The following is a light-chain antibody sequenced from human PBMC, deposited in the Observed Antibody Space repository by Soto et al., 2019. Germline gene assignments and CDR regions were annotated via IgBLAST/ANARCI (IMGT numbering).Light chain of an antibody. Sequence: QSVLTQPPSVSGAPGPRVTIFCPGSSANIGAGYDVHWYQQLPGTAPKLLIYGNSNRPSGVPDRFSGSKSGTSASLAITGLQAEDGADYYCQSCDSSLSRVFGGGTKLTVL. CDR2: GNS. CDR1: SANIGAGYD. J-gene: IGLJ2*01. V-gene: IGLV1-40*01. CDR3: QSCDSSLSRV.